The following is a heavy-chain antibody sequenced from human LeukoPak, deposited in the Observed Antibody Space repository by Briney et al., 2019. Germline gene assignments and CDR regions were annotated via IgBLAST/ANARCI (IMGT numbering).Heavy chain of an antibody. J-gene: IGHJ4*02. CDR1: GGSFSGYY. V-gene: IGHV4-34*01. Sequence: PSETLSLTCAVYGGSFSGYYWSWIRQPPGKGLEWIGEINHSGSTNYNPSLKSRVTISVDTSKNQFSLKLSSVTAADTAVYYCARSDVYYFDYWGQGTLVTVSS. CDR3: ARSDVYYFDY. D-gene: IGHD3-16*01. CDR2: INHSGST.